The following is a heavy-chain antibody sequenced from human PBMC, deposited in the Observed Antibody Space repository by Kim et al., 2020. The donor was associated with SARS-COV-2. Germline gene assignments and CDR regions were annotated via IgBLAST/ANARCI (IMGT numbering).Heavy chain of an antibody. J-gene: IGHJ4*02. CDR3: ARGIPRRITMVRGVGGFDY. CDR1: GGSFSGYY. D-gene: IGHD3-10*01. Sequence: SETLSLTCAVYGGSFSGYYWNWIRQPPGKGLEWIGEINHSGSTNYNPSLTSRVTISVDTSQNQFSLKLSSVTAADTAVYYCARGIPRRITMVRGVGGFDYWGREPRVTFSS. V-gene: IGHV4-34*01. CDR2: INHSGST.